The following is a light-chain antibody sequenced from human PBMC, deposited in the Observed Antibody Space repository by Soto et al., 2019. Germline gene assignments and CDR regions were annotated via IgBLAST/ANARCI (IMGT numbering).Light chain of an antibody. CDR3: QQYGSPPPGIT. CDR1: RSVSCSY. J-gene: IGKJ5*01. Sequence: EIVLTQSPDTLSLSPGERATLSCRASRSVSCSYLAWYQQKPGQAPRLLIYGASSRATGIPDRFSGSGSGTDFTLIISRLEPEDFAVYYCQQYGSPPPGITFGQGTRLEIK. CDR2: GAS. V-gene: IGKV3-20*01.